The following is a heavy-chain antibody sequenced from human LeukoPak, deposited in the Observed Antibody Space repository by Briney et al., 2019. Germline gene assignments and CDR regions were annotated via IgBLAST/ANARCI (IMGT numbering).Heavy chain of an antibody. D-gene: IGHD6-19*01. J-gene: IGHJ1*01. CDR2: ISWNSGTI. CDR3: ARAYKDRSLAGKKEFFQH. CDR1: GFTFDNYA. Sequence: PGRSLRPSCAASGFTFDNYAMNWVRQVPGKGLEWISLISWNSGTIGYADSVKGRFTISRDNANNFLYLQMNSLRAEDTALYYCARAYKDRSLAGKKEFFQHWGQGTLVTVSS. V-gene: IGHV3-9*01.